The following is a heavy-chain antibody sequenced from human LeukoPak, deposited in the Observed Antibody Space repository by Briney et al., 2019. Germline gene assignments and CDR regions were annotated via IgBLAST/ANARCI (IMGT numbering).Heavy chain of an antibody. Sequence: GGSLRLPCAASGFTFSNYAMHWVGQAPGKGLEWVAFISYDGSNKHYADSVRGRFTISRDNSKNTLYLQMNSLRPEDTAVYYCARARFGYNRGPFDYWGQGILLTVSS. V-gene: IGHV3-30-3*01. CDR3: ARARFGYNRGPFDY. J-gene: IGHJ4*02. CDR1: GFTFSNYA. D-gene: IGHD5-24*01. CDR2: ISYDGSNK.